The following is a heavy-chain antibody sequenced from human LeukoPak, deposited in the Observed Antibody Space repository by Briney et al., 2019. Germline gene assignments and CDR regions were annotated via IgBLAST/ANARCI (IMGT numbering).Heavy chain of an antibody. J-gene: IGHJ4*02. D-gene: IGHD3-10*01. CDR2: ISSSGSTI. CDR1: GFTFSDYY. V-gene: IGHV3-11*01. Sequence: GGSLRLSCAASGFTFSDYYMSWIRQAPGKGLEWVSYISSSGSTIYYADSVKGRFTISRDNAKNSLYLQMNSLRAEDTAVYYCARGESRGVLLWFGEFGYWGQGTLVTVSS. CDR3: ARGESRGVLLWFGEFGY.